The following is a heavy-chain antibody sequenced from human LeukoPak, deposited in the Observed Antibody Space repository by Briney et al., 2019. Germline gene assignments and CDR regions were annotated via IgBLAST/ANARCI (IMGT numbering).Heavy chain of an antibody. CDR2: ISGSGSTI. D-gene: IGHD3-22*01. J-gene: IGHJ4*02. V-gene: IGHV3-11*01. Sequence: GGPLRLSCAASGFTFSDYYMSWIRQAPGKGLEWVSYISGSGSTIYYADSVKGRFTISRDNAKNSLYLQMNSLRAEDTAVYYCASDPARDYYDTSGYFRWVDYWGQGTLVTVSS. CDR1: GFTFSDYY. CDR3: ASDPARDYYDTSGYFRWVDY.